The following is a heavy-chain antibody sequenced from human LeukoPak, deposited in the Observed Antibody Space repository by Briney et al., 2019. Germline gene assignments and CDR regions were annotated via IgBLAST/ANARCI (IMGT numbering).Heavy chain of an antibody. CDR2: IYYSGST. J-gene: IGHJ4*02. V-gene: IGHV4-39*01. D-gene: IGHD2-2*02. Sequence: KPSETLSLTCTVSGGSISSSSYYWGWIRQPPGKGLEWIGSIYYSGSTHYNPSLKSRVTISVDTSKNQFSLKLSSVTAADTAVYCCARHMRGRYCSSTSCYTIPPLDYWGQGTLVTVSS. CDR3: ARHMRGRYCSSTSCYTIPPLDY. CDR1: GGSISSSSYY.